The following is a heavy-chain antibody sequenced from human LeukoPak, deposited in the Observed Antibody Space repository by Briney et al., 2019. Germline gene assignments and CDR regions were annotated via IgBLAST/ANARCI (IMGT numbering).Heavy chain of an antibody. CDR1: GYTFTSYD. Sequence: ASVKVSCKASGYTFTSYDINWVRQATGQGLEWMGWMNLNSGNTGYAQKFQGRVTMTRNTSISTAYMELSSLRSEDTAVYYCARGIRPVTITMVRGAHNWFDPWGQGTLVTVSS. CDR2: MNLNSGNT. V-gene: IGHV1-8*01. J-gene: IGHJ5*02. CDR3: ARGIRPVTITMVRGAHNWFDP. D-gene: IGHD3-10*01.